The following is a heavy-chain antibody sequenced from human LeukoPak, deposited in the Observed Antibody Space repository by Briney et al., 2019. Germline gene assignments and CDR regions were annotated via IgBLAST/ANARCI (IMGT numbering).Heavy chain of an antibody. CDR1: GFTFSSYA. Sequence: GGSLRLSCAASGFTFSSYAMSWVRQAPGKGLEWVSAISGSGGSTYYADSAKGRFTISRDNSKNTLYLQMNSLRAEDTAVYYCAKALVDYYDSSGYYWGQGTLVTVSS. V-gene: IGHV3-23*01. D-gene: IGHD3-22*01. J-gene: IGHJ4*02. CDR2: ISGSGGST. CDR3: AKALVDYYDSSGYY.